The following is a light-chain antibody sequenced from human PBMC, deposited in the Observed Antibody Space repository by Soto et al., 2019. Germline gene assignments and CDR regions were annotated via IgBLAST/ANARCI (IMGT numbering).Light chain of an antibody. Sequence: EIVLTQSPATLSLSPGERATLSCRASQSVSSYLAWYQQKHGQAPRLLIYDASNSATGVPARFSGSGSGTDFTLTISSLEPEDFAVYYCQQRSNSPLTFGGGTKVEIK. CDR2: DAS. CDR1: QSVSSY. J-gene: IGKJ4*01. V-gene: IGKV3-11*01. CDR3: QQRSNSPLT.